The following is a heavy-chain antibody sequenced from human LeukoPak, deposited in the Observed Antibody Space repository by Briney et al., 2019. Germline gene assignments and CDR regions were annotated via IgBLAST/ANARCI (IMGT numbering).Heavy chain of an antibody. Sequence: SETLSLTCAVYGGSFSGYYWSWIRQPPGKGLEWIGEINHSGSTNYNPSLKSRVTISVDTSKNQFSLKLSSVTAADTAVYYCARGFRDGYKKFDYWGQGTLVTVSS. D-gene: IGHD5-24*01. CDR3: ARGFRDGYKKFDY. CDR1: GGSFSGYY. V-gene: IGHV4-34*01. J-gene: IGHJ4*02. CDR2: INHSGST.